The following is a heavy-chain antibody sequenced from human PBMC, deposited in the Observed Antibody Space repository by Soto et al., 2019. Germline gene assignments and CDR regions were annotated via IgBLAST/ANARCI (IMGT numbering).Heavy chain of an antibody. D-gene: IGHD6-13*01. V-gene: IGHV2-26*01. CDR1: GFSLSNARMG. CDR3: ARIDKSSIAAAPLDY. Sequence: QVTLKESGPVLVKPTETLTLTCTVSGFSLSNARMGVSWIRQPTGKALDWLAHIFTNDEKSYSTSLKSRLTISKDTSKSQVVLTMTNMDPVDTTTYYCARIDKSSIAAAPLDYWGQGTLVTVSS. CDR2: IFTNDEK. J-gene: IGHJ4*02.